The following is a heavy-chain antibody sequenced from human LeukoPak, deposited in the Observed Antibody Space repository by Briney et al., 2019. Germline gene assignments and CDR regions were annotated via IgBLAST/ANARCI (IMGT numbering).Heavy chain of an antibody. Sequence: SETLSLTCAVYGGSFSSYYWSWIRQPPGKGLEWIGYIYYSGSTNYNPSLKSRVTISVDTSKNQFSLKLSSVTAADTAVYYCARVPHYYGSGSYEGWFDPWGQGTLVTVSS. D-gene: IGHD3-10*01. J-gene: IGHJ5*02. CDR2: IYYSGST. CDR1: GGSFSSYY. V-gene: IGHV4-59*01. CDR3: ARVPHYYGSGSYEGWFDP.